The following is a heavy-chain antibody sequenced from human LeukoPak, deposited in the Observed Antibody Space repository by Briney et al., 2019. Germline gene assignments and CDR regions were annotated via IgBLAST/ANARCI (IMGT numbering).Heavy chain of an antibody. J-gene: IGHJ5*02. CDR2: TWYDGSNK. V-gene: IGHV3-33*01. CDR3: ARGLGSGTYYQSNWFDP. CDR1: GFTFSNYA. Sequence: PGRSLRLSCAASGFTFSNYAMHWVRQAPGKGLEWVAGTWYDGSNKYYADSVRGRFTISRDNSKNTLYLQMNSLRAEDTALYYCARGLGSGTYYQSNWFDPWGQGTLVTVSS. D-gene: IGHD3-10*01.